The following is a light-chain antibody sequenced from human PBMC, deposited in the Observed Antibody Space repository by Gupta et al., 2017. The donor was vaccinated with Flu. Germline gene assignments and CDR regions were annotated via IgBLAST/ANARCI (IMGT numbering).Light chain of an antibody. CDR1: SSDVGGYNR. CDR3: SSYTRSTSSIIAWV. CDR2: EVS. V-gene: IGLV2-14*01. J-gene: IGLJ3*02. Sequence: QSALTQPASVSGSPGQSITISCTGTSSDVGGYNRVSWYQQHPGKAPKLIIYEVSNRPSGVSNRFSGSKSGNTASLTVSGLQADDEADYYCSSYTRSTSSIIAWVFGGGTKLTVL.